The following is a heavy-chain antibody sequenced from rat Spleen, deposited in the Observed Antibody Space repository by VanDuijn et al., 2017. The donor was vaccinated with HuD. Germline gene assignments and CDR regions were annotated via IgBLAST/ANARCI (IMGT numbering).Heavy chain of an antibody. CDR1: GFTFSNYG. CDR3: TTPPYYSSYMVGVMDA. Sequence: EVQLVESGGGLVQPGRSMKLSCAASGFTFSNYGMAWVRQAPKKGLEWVAYISYDGGSTYYRDSVKGRFTISRDNAKSTLYLQMDSLRSEDTATYYCTTPPYYSSYMVGVMDAWGQGASVT. D-gene: IGHD1-2*01. CDR2: ISYDGGST. V-gene: IGHV5-20*01. J-gene: IGHJ4*01.